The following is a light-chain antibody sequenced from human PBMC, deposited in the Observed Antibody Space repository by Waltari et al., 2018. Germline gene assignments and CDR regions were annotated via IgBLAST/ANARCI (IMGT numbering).Light chain of an antibody. CDR1: ESVRSN. V-gene: IGKV3-15*01. Sequence: ETVMTQSPATLPVSPGERATLSCRASESVRSNLAWYQQKPGQAPRLLIYAASTRATGIPDRFSGSGSGTEFTLTISSLQSEDFAVYYCQQYNDWPPITFGQGTRLEIK. CDR3: QQYNDWPPIT. J-gene: IGKJ5*01. CDR2: AAS.